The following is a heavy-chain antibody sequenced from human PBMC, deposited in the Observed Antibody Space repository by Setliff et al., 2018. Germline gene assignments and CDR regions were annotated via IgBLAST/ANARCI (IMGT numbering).Heavy chain of an antibody. CDR2: INHSGST. Sequence: PSETLSLTCAVYGGSFSGYQWSWIRQPPGKGLEWIGEINHSGSTNYNPSLKSRVSISVEKSKNQFSLKLTSVTAADTAVYYCARAQVVFAISAPVWYFEVWGRGTQVT. V-gene: IGHV4-34*01. CDR1: GGSFSGYQ. J-gene: IGHJ2*01. D-gene: IGHD2-21*01. CDR3: ARAQVVFAISAPVWYFEV.